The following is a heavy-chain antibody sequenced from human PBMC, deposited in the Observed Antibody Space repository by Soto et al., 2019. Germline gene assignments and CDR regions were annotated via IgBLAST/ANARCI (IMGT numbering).Heavy chain of an antibody. CDR2: IWYDGSNK. Sequence: GGSLRLSCAASGFTFSSYGMHWVRQAPGKGLEWVAVIWYDGSNKYYADSVKGRFTVSRDNSKNTLYLQMNSLRAEDTAVYYYARDWTENDGACWGQGTQVTVSS. CDR1: GFTFSSYG. J-gene: IGHJ4*02. V-gene: IGHV3-33*01. D-gene: IGHD1-1*01. CDR3: ARDWTENDGAC.